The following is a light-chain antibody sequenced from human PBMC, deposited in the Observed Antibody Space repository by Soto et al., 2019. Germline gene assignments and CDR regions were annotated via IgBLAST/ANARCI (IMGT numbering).Light chain of an antibody. CDR1: SSDVGGYNF. CDR3: SSYTTTTSLVV. J-gene: IGLJ3*02. Sequence: QSALTQPASVSGSPGQSITISCSGTSSDVGGYNFVSWYQVHPGKAPRLILYDVSSRPSGVSYRFSGCKSANTASLNISRLQAGDEADYYCSSYTTTTSLVVFGGGTKVTVL. V-gene: IGLV2-14*03. CDR2: DVS.